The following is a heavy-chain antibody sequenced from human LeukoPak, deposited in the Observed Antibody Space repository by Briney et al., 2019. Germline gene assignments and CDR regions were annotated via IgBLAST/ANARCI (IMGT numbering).Heavy chain of an antibody. CDR2: ITADNFNT. V-gene: IGHV1-18*01. CDR1: GYTFNSYP. D-gene: IGHD3-3*01. Sequence: ASVKVSCKASGYTFNSYPLTWVRQAPGVGFEWVGWITADNFNTNYAQKFLGRVTLTKETSTNTAYMEMRSLMSDDTAVYYCARVRTPFGVVASPDALDVWGQGTAVTVSS. J-gene: IGHJ3*01. CDR3: ARVRTPFGVVASPDALDV.